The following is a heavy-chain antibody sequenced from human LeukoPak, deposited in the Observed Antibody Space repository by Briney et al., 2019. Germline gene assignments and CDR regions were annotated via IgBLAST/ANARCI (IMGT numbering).Heavy chain of an antibody. V-gene: IGHV3-21*06. CDR1: GFTFSFYT. CDR2: ISDGGSEI. CDR3: AKGKSGSYYFYMDV. J-gene: IGHJ6*03. Sequence: GGSLRLSCEASGFTFSFYTMNWGRQAPGKGLEWVSSISDGGSEIYYSDSVKGRFAVSRDDAQNSLSLQMNSLRVEDTGIYYCAKGKSGSYYFYMDVWGKGSTVTVSS.